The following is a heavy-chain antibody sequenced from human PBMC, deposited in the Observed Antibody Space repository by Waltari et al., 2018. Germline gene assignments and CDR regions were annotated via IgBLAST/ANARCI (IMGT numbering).Heavy chain of an antibody. CDR2: IKGDGTET. J-gene: IGHJ3*02. CDR3: ARQGSWTFDI. CDR1: GFSLSDYW. Sequence: EVQMVASGGGLVQPGGSLRRSCVVAGFSLSDYWMSWVRQAPGRGLEWLVNIKGDGTETFHVDSVKGRFTISRDNARNTLFLQMNNLGAGDTAVFYCARQGSWTFDIWGQGTVVTVSS. D-gene: IGHD3-10*01. V-gene: IGHV3-7*01.